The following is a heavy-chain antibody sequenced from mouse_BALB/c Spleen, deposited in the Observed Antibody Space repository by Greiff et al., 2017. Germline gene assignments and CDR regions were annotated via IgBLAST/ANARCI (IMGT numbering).Heavy chain of an antibody. CDR3: ARGPYYYGSSYNWYFDV. Sequence: EVMLVESGGGLVKPGGSLKLSCAASGFTFSSYAMSWVRQTPEKRLEWVASISSGGSTYYPDSVKGRFTISRDNARNILYLQMSSLRSEDTAMYYCARGPYYYGSSYNWYFDVWGAGTTVTVSS. D-gene: IGHD1-1*01. J-gene: IGHJ1*01. V-gene: IGHV5-6-5*01. CDR1: GFTFSSYA. CDR2: ISSGGST.